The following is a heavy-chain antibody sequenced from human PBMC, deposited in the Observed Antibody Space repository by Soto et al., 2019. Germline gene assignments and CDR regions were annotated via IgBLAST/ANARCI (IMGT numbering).Heavy chain of an antibody. J-gene: IGHJ5*02. CDR3: ARHAGKLGYCSSTSCPPNWFDP. V-gene: IGHV4-39*01. D-gene: IGHD2-2*01. CDR1: GGSISSSSYY. Sequence: SETLSLTCTVSGGSISSSSYYWGWIRQPPGKGLEWIGSIYYSGSTYYNPSLKSRVTISVDTSKNQFSLKLSSVTAADTAVYYCARHAGKLGYCSSTSCPPNWFDPWGQGTLVTVSS. CDR2: IYYSGST.